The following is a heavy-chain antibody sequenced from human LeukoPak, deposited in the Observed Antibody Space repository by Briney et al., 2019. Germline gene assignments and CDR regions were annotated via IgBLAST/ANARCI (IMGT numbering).Heavy chain of an antibody. J-gene: IGHJ4*02. CDR1: GYTFTDYY. CDR2: VDPEDGET. CDR3: AIGLGDFWNFDY. V-gene: IGHV1-69-2*01. D-gene: IGHD4-17*01. Sequence: GASVKVSFKVSGYTFTDYYMHWVQQAPGKGLEWMGLVDPEDGETIYAEKFQGRVTITADTSTDTAYMELSSLRSEDTAVYYCAIGLGDFWNFDYWGQGTLVTVSS.